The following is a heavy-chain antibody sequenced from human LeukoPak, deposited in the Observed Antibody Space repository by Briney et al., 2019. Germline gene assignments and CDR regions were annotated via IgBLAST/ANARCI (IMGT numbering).Heavy chain of an antibody. CDR3: ARDREIAAAGMAADY. CDR1: GGSISSSNW. V-gene: IGHV4-4*02. CDR2: IYHSGST. D-gene: IGHD6-13*01. Sequence: SEILSLTCAVSGGSISSSNWWIWVRQPPGKGREGIGEIYHSGSTNYNPSLKSRVTISVDKSKNQFSLKLSSVTAADTAVYYCARDREIAAAGMAADYWGQGTLVTVSS. J-gene: IGHJ4*02.